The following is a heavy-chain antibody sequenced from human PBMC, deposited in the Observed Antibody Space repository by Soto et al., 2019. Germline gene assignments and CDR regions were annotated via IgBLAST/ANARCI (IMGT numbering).Heavy chain of an antibody. CDR1: GGSISSGGYS. D-gene: IGHD2-2*01. CDR3: ARGDIVVVPAAMSWFDP. V-gene: IGHV4-30-2*01. Sequence: SETLSLTCAVSGGSISSGGYSWSWIRQPPGKGLEWIGYIYHSGSTYYNPSLKSRVTISVDRSKNQFSLKLSSVTAADTAVYYCARGDIVVVPAAMSWFDPWGQGTLVTVSS. J-gene: IGHJ5*02. CDR2: IYHSGST.